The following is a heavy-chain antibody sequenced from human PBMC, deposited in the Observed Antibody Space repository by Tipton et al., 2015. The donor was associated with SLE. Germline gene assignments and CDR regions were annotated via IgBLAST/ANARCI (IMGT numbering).Heavy chain of an antibody. V-gene: IGHV1-2*02. CDR3: ARGLWGYYYYMDV. CDR2: IEPNSGDT. Sequence: QLVQSGAEVRKPGASVKVSCKASAYTFTDFYIHWVRQAPGQRLEWMGWIEPNSGDTWYAQKFQGRVTMTRDTSIGTAYMDLSRLRSDDTAVYYCARGLWGYYYYMDVWGKGTTVTVSS. J-gene: IGHJ6*03. CDR1: AYTFTDFY. D-gene: IGHD3-16*01.